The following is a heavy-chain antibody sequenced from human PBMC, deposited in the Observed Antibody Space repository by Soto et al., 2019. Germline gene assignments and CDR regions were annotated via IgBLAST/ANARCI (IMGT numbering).Heavy chain of an antibody. J-gene: IGHJ4*03. Sequence: SESMPLTCTVCGVSLPSCSHSWGWIRQTPGKALEWIGTIYFSGKTYYNPSLKSRLTISVDRFQNQFALHLTSATAPDTAVYYCARHGWYWGRRPLV. CDR2: IYFSGKT. D-gene: IGHD2-15*01. CDR3: ARHGWY. V-gene: IGHV4-39*01. CDR1: GVSLPSCSHS.